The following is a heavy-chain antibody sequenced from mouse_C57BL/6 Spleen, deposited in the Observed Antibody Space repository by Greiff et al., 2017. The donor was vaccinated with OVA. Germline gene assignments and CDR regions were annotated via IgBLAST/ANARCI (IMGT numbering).Heavy chain of an antibody. CDR1: GYTFTSYG. CDR2: IYPRSGNT. V-gene: IGHV1-81*01. J-gene: IGHJ1*03. CDR3: ASITTVLAHWYFDV. Sequence: VKLQQSGAELVRPGASVKLSCKASGYTFTSYGISWVKQRTGQGLEWIGEIYPRSGNTYYNEKFKGKATLTADKSSSTAYMELRSLTSEDSAVYFCASITTVLAHWYFDVWGTGTTVTVSS. D-gene: IGHD1-1*01.